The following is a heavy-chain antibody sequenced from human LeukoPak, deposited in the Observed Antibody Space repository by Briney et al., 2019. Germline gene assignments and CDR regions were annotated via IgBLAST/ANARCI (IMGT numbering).Heavy chain of an antibody. D-gene: IGHD3-22*01. CDR2: IIPIFGTA. J-gene: IGHJ3*02. CDR1: GGTFSSYA. Sequence: SVKVSCKASGGTFSSYAISWVRQAPGQGLEWMGGIIPIFGTANYAQKFQGRVTITADESTSTAYMELSSLRSEDTAVYYCARDVYYDSSGNDAFDIWGQGTMVTVSS. V-gene: IGHV1-69*13. CDR3: ARDVYYDSSGNDAFDI.